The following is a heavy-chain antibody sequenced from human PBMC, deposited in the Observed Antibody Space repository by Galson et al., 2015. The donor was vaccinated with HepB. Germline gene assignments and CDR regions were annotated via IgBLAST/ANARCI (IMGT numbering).Heavy chain of an antibody. CDR1: GFTFSSYA. D-gene: IGHD3-10*01. J-gene: IGHJ3*02. Sequence: SLRLSCAASGFTFSSYAMHWVRQAPGKGLEWVAVISYDGSNKYYADSVKGRFTISRDNSKNTLYLQMNSLRAEDTAVYYCARDSGYYGSGSSDAFDIWGQGTMVTVSS. V-gene: IGHV3-30-3*01. CDR2: ISYDGSNK. CDR3: ARDSGYYGSGSSDAFDI.